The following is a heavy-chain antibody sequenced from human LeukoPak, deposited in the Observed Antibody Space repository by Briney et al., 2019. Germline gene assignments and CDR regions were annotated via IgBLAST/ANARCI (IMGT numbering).Heavy chain of an antibody. D-gene: IGHD6-13*01. V-gene: IGHV4-34*01. CDR2: INHSGST. CDR3: ARSISSWYWFDP. Sequence: SETLSLTCAVYGGSFSGYYWSWIRQPPGKGLEWIGEINHSGSTNYDPSLKSRVTISVDTSKNQFSLKLSSVTAADTAVYYCARSISSWYWFDPWGQGTLVTVSS. CDR1: GGSFSGYY. J-gene: IGHJ5*02.